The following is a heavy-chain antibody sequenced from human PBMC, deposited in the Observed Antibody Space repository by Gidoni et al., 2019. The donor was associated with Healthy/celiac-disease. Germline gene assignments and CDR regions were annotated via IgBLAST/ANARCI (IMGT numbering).Heavy chain of an antibody. J-gene: IGHJ4*02. V-gene: IGHV3-33*01. D-gene: IGHD2-15*01. CDR3: AREGRYCSGGSCYRPFDY. Sequence: QVQLVESGGGVVQPGRSLRLSCAASGFTFSSYGMHWVRQAPGKGLEWVAVIWYDGSNKYYADSVKGRFTISRDNSKNTLYLQMNSLRAEDTAVYYCAREGRYCSGGSCYRPFDYWGQGTLVTVSS. CDR2: IWYDGSNK. CDR1: GFTFSSYG.